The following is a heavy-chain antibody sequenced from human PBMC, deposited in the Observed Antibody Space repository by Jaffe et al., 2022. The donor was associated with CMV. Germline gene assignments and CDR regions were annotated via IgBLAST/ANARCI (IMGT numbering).Heavy chain of an antibody. CDR3: VRDLTGTYAGSFDS. J-gene: IGHJ4*02. CDR2: ISTRSSYK. CDR1: GFTFSNFD. D-gene: IGHD1-26*01. Sequence: EVQLVESGGGLVKPGGSLRLSCAASGFTFSNFDMNWVRQAPGKGLEWVSSISTRSSYKYYADSVKGRFTVSRDNANDSLYLQMNSLSAEDTALYYCVRDLTGTYAGSFDSWGQGTLVTVSA. V-gene: IGHV3-21*01.